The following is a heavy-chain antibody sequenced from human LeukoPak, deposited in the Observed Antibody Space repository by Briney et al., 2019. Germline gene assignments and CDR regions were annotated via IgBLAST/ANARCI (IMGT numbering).Heavy chain of an antibody. CDR1: GFTLSSYS. Sequence: GWSLRLSRAASGFTLSSYSMDCVRQAPAKGLEWVSSISISSSYIYYADPAKGRFTISRDNAKNSLYLQMNSLRAEDTAVYYCARGSGRTHFDYWGQGTLVTVSS. D-gene: IGHD3-3*01. V-gene: IGHV3-21*01. J-gene: IGHJ4*02. CDR3: ARGSGRTHFDY. CDR2: ISISSSYI.